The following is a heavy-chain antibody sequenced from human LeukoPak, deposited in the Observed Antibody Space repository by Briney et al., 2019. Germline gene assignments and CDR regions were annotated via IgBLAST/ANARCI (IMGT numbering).Heavy chain of an antibody. CDR2: IYYSGST. CDR3: ATEPQQLGFQH. J-gene: IGHJ1*01. CDR1: GVSISSYY. V-gene: IGHV4-59*12. Sequence: WETLSLTCTVSGVSISSYYWSWVRQPPGKGLEWVGYIYYSGSTNYNLSPKSRGTMSVDTSKTQFSLKLSSVTAADTAVYYCATEPQQLGFQHWGQGTLVTVSS. D-gene: IGHD6-13*01.